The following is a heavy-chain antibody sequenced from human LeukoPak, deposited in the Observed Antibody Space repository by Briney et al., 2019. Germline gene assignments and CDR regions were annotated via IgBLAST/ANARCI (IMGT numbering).Heavy chain of an antibody. V-gene: IGHV4-31*03. CDR2: IYYSGST. D-gene: IGHD3-9*01. CDR1: GGSISSGGYY. CDR3: AGDRYDILTGTSLGSDP. Sequence: PSQTLSLTCTVSGGSISSGGYYWSWIRQHPGKGLEWIGYIYYSGSTYYNPSLKSRVTISVDTSKNQFSLKLSSVTAADTAVYYCAGDRYDILTGTSLGSDPWGQGTLVTVSS. J-gene: IGHJ5*02.